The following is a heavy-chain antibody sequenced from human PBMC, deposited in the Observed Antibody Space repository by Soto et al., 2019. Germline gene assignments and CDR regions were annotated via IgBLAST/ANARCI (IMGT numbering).Heavy chain of an antibody. Sequence: PSETLSLTCTVSGGSISSFAYYWGWIRQPPGKGLEWIGTVYYNENTYYNPSLKSRVTISVDTAKNQFSLNLRSVTAADTAIYFCARRERYYGSPGWFDHWGQGTLVTVS. CDR2: VYYNENT. D-gene: IGHD3-10*01. CDR1: GGSISSFAYY. J-gene: IGHJ5*02. V-gene: IGHV4-39*01. CDR3: ARRERYYGSPGWFDH.